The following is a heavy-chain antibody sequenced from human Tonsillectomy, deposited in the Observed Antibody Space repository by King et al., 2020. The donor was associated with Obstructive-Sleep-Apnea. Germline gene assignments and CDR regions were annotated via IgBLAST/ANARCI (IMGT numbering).Heavy chain of an antibody. CDR1: GYTFTSYG. CDR2: LSTYNGHT. D-gene: IGHD5-18*01. CDR3: ARDASVDTAMVRYGDY. J-gene: IGHJ4*02. Sequence: VQLVESGAEVKKPGASVKVSCKASGYTFTSYGISWVRQAPGQGLEWMGWLSTYNGHTSYAQKLQGRVTMTTDTSTNTAYMELRSLRSDDTAVYYCARDASVDTAMVRYGDYWGQGTLVTVSS. V-gene: IGHV1-18*04.